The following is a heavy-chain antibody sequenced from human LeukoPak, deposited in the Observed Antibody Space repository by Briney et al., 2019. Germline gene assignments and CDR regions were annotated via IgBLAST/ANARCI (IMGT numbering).Heavy chain of an antibody. CDR1: GGSFSGYY. CDR2: INHSGST. D-gene: IGHD3-3*01. V-gene: IGHV4-34*01. CDR3: ARGRKYDFWSGHYSD. Sequence: PSETLSLTCAVYGGSFSGYYWSWIRQPPGKGLEWIGEINHSGSTNYNPSLKSRVTISVDTSKNQFSLKLSSVTAADTAVYYCARGRKYDFWSGHYSDWGRGTLVTVSS. J-gene: IGHJ4*02.